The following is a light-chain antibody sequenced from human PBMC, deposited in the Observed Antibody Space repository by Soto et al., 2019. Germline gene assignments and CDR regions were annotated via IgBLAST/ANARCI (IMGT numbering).Light chain of an antibody. CDR2: GAS. CDR3: QQYKNWPPMYT. CDR1: QSVSSN. V-gene: IGKV3-15*01. Sequence: EIVMTQSPATLSVSPGERDTLSCRASQSVSSNLAWYQQKPGQAPRLLIYGASTRATGIPARFSGSGSGTEFTLPISSLQSEDFAVYYCQQYKNWPPMYTFGQGTKLEIK. J-gene: IGKJ2*01.